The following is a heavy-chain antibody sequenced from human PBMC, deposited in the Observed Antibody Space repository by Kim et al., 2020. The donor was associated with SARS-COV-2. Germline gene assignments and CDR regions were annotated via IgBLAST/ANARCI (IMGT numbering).Heavy chain of an antibody. CDR3: ARRGRTGEDY. Sequence: SETLSLTCTVSGGSISSSSYYWGWIRQPPGKGLEWIGSIYYSGSTYYNPSLKSRVTISVDTSKNQFSLKLSSVTAADTAVYYCARRGRTGEDYWGQGTLVTVSS. D-gene: IGHD3-16*01. V-gene: IGHV4-39*01. J-gene: IGHJ4*02. CDR2: IYYSGST. CDR1: GGSISSSSYY.